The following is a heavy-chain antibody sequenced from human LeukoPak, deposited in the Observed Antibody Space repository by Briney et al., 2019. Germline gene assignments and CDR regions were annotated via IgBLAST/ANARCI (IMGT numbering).Heavy chain of an antibody. CDR3: ARSKYDSSGYYYDY. CDR2: IWYDGSNK. J-gene: IGHJ4*02. D-gene: IGHD3-22*01. V-gene: IGHV3-33*01. Sequence: PGRSLRLSCAASGFTFSSYGMHWVRQAPGKGLEWVAVIWYDGSNKYYADSVKGRFTISRDNSKNTLYLRMNSLRAGDTAVYYCARSKYDSSGYYYDYWGQGTLVTVSS. CDR1: GFTFSSYG.